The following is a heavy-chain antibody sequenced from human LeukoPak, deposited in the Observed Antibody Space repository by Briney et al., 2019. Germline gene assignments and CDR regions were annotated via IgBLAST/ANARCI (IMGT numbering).Heavy chain of an antibody. V-gene: IGHV3-21*01. CDR2: ISSSSSYI. CDR1: GFTFSSYS. CDR3: ASLPYNWNYPYYYMDV. Sequence: GGSLRLSCAAPGFTFSSYSMNWVRQAPGKGLEWVSSISSSSSYIYYADSVKGRFTISRDNAKNSLYLQMNSLRAEDTAVYYCASLPYNWNYPYYYMDVWGKGTTVTVSS. J-gene: IGHJ6*03. D-gene: IGHD1-7*01.